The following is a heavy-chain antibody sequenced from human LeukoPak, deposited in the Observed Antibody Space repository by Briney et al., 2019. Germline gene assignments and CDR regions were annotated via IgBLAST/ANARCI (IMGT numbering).Heavy chain of an antibody. Sequence: ASVTVSCKASGYTFTGYYMHWVRQAPGQGLEWMGWINPNSGGTNYAQKFQGWVTMTRDTSISTAYMELSRLRSDDTAVYYCARDRPVVNKHYYYYYGMDVWGQGTTVTVSS. V-gene: IGHV1-2*04. J-gene: IGHJ6*02. CDR1: GYTFTGYY. D-gene: IGHD3-22*01. CDR3: ARDRPVVNKHYYYYYGMDV. CDR2: INPNSGGT.